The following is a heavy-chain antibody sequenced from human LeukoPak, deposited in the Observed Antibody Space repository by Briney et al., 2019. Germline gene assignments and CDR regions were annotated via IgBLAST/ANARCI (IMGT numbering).Heavy chain of an antibody. CDR3: ARENRETTGYYGPFDS. CDR1: GGSISNDY. CDR2: LNSAST. V-gene: IGHV4-59*01. J-gene: IGHJ4*02. D-gene: IGHD3-10*01. Sequence: PSETLSLTCTVSGGSISNDYWSWTWIRQPPGKGLEWIGFLNSASTNYSPSLKSRVTISVDTSNNQFSLKLSSVTAADTAVYYCARENRETTGYYGPFDSWGQGTLVTVSS.